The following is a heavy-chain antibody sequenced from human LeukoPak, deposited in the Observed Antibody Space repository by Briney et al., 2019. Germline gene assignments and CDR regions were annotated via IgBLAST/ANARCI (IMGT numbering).Heavy chain of an antibody. D-gene: IGHD2-21*02. CDR1: GFSISSGYD. Sequence: SETLSLTCSVSGFSISSGYDWGWFRQPPGKGLEWIGRIYRSGTTYYNPSLKSRVTISVDTSKNQFSLKLSSVTAADTAVYYCARAGGDTTYNYYYMDVWGKGTTVTVSS. J-gene: IGHJ6*03. V-gene: IGHV4-38-2*02. CDR3: ARAGGDTTYNYYYMDV. CDR2: IYRSGTT.